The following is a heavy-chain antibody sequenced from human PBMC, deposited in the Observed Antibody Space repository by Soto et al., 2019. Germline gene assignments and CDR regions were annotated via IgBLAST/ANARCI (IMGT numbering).Heavy chain of an antibody. Sequence: GSLRLCCTASGSTVSDSWMTCARKAPGRGLEWVTRIKPHKSTKKYADSVKDRFSISRDNAKNSMYLQMDSLRGEGTAVYYCVRGGSNFASWGQGPLVPV. J-gene: IGHJ5*02. CDR1: GSTVSDSW. CDR2: IKPHKSTK. V-gene: IGHV3-7*01. CDR3: VRGGSNFAS. D-gene: IGHD4-4*01.